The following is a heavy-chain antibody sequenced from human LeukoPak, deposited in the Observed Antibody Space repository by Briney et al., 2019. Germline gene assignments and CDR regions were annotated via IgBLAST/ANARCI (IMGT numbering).Heavy chain of an antibody. CDR3: ARVRGSVDTAMVSDY. D-gene: IGHD5-18*01. J-gene: IGHJ4*02. Sequence: GRSLRLSCAASGFTFSSYWMHWVRQAPGKGLVWVSRINTDGSSTSYADSVKGRFTISRDNAKNTLYLQMNSLRAEDTAVYYCARVRGSVDTAMVSDYWGQGTLVTVSS. V-gene: IGHV3-74*01. CDR1: GFTFSSYW. CDR2: INTDGSST.